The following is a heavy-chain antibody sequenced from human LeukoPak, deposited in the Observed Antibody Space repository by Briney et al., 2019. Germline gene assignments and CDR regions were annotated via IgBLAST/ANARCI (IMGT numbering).Heavy chain of an antibody. CDR2: TYYRSKWYN. CDR1: GDSVSSNSAA. V-gene: IGHV6-1*01. CDR3: ARGTLYSGWSYYLDY. J-gene: IGHJ4*02. D-gene: IGHD6-19*01. Sequence: SQTLSLTCAISGDSVSSNSAAWNWIRQSPSRGLEWLGRTYYRSKWYNDYAVSVKSRITINPDTSKNQFSLQLNSVTAADTAVYYCARGTLYSGWSYYLDYWGQGTLVTVSS.